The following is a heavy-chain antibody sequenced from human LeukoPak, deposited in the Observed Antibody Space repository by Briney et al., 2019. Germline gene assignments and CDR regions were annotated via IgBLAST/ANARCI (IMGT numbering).Heavy chain of an antibody. CDR2: IYYSGST. V-gene: IGHV4-61*08. CDR3: AREYYYGSAFDF. D-gene: IGHD3-10*01. J-gene: IGHJ4*02. CDR1: GGSISSGGYY. Sequence: SETLSLTCTVSGGSISSGGYYWSWIRQHPGKGLEWIGCIYYSGSTYYNPSLKSRVTISLDTSKNQFSLKLSSVTAADTAVYYCAREYYYGSAFDFWGQGTLVTVSS.